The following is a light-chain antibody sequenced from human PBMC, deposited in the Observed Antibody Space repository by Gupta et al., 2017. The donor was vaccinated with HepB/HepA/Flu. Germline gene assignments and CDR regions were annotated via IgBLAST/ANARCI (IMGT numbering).Light chain of an antibody. CDR1: SSNIGAGYD. Sequence: QSVLTQPPSVSGAPGQRVTISRTGSSSNIGAGYDVHWYQQLPGTAPKLLISGNSNRPSGVPDRFSGSKSGTSASLAITGLQAEDEADYYCQSYDSSLRAFVVFGGGTKLTVL. CDR2: GNS. V-gene: IGLV1-40*01. J-gene: IGLJ2*01. CDR3: QSYDSSLRAFVV.